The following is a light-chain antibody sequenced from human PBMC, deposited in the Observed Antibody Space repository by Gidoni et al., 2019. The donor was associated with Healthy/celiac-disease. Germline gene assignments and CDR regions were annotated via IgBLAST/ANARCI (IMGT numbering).Light chain of an antibody. Sequence: DIQMTQSPSTRSASVGDRVTITCRASQIIRSWLGWYQQKPGKVPNLLIYKASSLESGVPSRFSGSGSGTEFTLTISSLQPDDFATYYCQQYNSYSGTFGQGTKLEIK. J-gene: IGKJ2*01. CDR1: QIIRSW. CDR2: KAS. V-gene: IGKV1-5*03. CDR3: QQYNSYSGT.